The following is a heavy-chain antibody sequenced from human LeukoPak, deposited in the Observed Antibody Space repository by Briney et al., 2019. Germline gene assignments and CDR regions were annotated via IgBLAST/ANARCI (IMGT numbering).Heavy chain of an antibody. V-gene: IGHV3-23*01. D-gene: IGHD3-10*01. Sequence: GGSLRLSCAASGFTFGSKAMTWVRQGPGEGLEWVSAISGSGGSTYYADSVKGRFTISRDNSKNTLYLQMNSLRAEDTAVYYCAKDGSPITMVRGVIIDWGQGTLVTVSS. CDR1: GFTFGSKA. CDR3: AKDGSPITMVRGVIID. CDR2: ISGSGGST. J-gene: IGHJ4*02.